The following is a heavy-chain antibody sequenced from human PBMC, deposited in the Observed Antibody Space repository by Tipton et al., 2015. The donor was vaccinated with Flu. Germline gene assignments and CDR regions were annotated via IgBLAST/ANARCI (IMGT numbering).Heavy chain of an antibody. V-gene: IGHV4-38-2*01. CDR3: ARRQMLGSHIDY. D-gene: IGHD3-10*02. J-gene: IGHJ4*02. CDR2: IYHTGAT. CDR1: GYSISSGYY. Sequence: GLVKPSETLSLTCDASGYSISSGYYWGWIRQSPGKGLESIGVIYHTGATYYNPSLKGRVTISVDTPSNQFSLKLRSVTAADTAVYYCARRQMLGSHIDYWGQGTLVTVSA.